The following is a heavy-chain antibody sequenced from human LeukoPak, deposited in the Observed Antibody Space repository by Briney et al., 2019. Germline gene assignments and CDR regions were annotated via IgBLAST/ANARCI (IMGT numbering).Heavy chain of an antibody. V-gene: IGHV4-30-2*01. CDR3: ARSCSSTSCLSGNYYYYMDV. CDR2: IYHSGST. J-gene: IGHJ6*03. D-gene: IGHD2-2*01. Sequence: SETLSLTCTVSGGSISSGGYYWSWIRQPPGKGLEWIGYIYHSGSTYYNPSLKSRVTISVDRSKNQFSLKLSSVTAADTAVYYCARSCSSTSCLSGNYYYYMDVWGKGTTVTVSS. CDR1: GGSISSGGYY.